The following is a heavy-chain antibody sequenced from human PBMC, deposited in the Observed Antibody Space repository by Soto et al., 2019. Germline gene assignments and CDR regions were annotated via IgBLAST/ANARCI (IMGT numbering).Heavy chain of an antibody. Sequence: EVQLVESGGGLVKPGGSLRLSCAASGFTFSSYSMNWVRQAPGKGLEWVSSISSSSSYIYYADSVKGRFTISRDNAKNSLYLQMNSLRAEDTAVYYCASREWELLNKGSWGQGTLVTVSS. CDR3: ASREWELLNKGS. V-gene: IGHV3-21*01. D-gene: IGHD1-26*01. CDR2: ISSSSSYI. J-gene: IGHJ4*02. CDR1: GFTFSSYS.